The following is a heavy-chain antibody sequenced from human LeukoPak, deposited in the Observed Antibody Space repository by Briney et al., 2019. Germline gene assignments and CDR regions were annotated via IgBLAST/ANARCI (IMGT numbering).Heavy chain of an antibody. D-gene: IGHD1-1*01. CDR1: GYSFTSNV. CDR2: ITPSSGGT. V-gene: IGHV1-2*02. J-gene: IGHJ3*02. Sequence: GASVKVSCKASGYSFTSNVISWVRQAPGQGLEWMGWITPSSGGTIYAQKFQGRVTMTRDMSISTAYMELSRLRSDDTAVYYCAKVASTTRRHDAFDIWGQGTLVTVSS. CDR3: AKVASTTRRHDAFDI.